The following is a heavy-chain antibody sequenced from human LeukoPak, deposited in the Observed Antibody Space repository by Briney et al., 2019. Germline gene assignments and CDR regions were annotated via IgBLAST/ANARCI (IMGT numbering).Heavy chain of an antibody. CDR2: IKGDGSST. D-gene: IGHD3-22*01. V-gene: IGHV3-74*01. Sequence: PGGSLRLSCAASGFTFSSYWMHWVRQGPGEGLVWVSRIKGDGSSTAYADSVKGRFTVSRDNAKNTLYLQMNRLRVDDTAVYFCARDPYDPSENNRGFDSWGQGTLVTVSS. J-gene: IGHJ4*02. CDR1: GFTFSSYW. CDR3: ARDPYDPSENNRGFDS.